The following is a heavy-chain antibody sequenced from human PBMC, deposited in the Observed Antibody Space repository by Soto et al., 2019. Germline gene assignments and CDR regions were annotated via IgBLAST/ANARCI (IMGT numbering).Heavy chain of an antibody. J-gene: IGHJ4*02. CDR3: ASSPRKSSSWYARYFDY. CDR2: IYYSGST. CDR1: GGSISSGDYY. Sequence: SETLSLTCTVSGGSISSGDYYWSWIRQPPGKGLEWIGYIYYSGSTYYNPSLKSRVTISVDTSKNQFSLKLSSVTAADTAVYYCASSPRKSSSWYARYFDYWGQGTLVTVSS. V-gene: IGHV4-30-4*01. D-gene: IGHD6-13*01.